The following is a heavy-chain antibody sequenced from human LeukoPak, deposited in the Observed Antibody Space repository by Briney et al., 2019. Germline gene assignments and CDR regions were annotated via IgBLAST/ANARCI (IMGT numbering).Heavy chain of an antibody. V-gene: IGHV4-30-4*01. CDR2: IYYGGST. Sequence: SETLSLTCSVSGGSISSGDYYWSWIRQPPGKGLEWIGYIYYGGSTYYNPSLKSRVTISVDTSKNQFSLKLSSVTAADTAVYYCARGYCSGGSCLPSFDPWGQGTLVTVSS. D-gene: IGHD2-15*01. CDR1: GGSISSGDYY. CDR3: ARGYCSGGSCLPSFDP. J-gene: IGHJ5*02.